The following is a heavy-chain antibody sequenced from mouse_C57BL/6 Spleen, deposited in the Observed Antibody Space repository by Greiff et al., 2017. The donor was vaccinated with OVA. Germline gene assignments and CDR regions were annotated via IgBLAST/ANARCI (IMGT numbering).Heavy chain of an antibody. D-gene: IGHD2-4*01. CDR1: GYTFTSYW. V-gene: IGHV1-52*01. CDR3: ARGDYDVWFAY. Sequence: QVQLQQSGAELVRPGSSVKLSCKASGYTFTSYWMHWVKQRPIQGLEWIGNIDPSDSETHYNQKFKDKATLTVDKSSSTAYMQLSSLTSEDSAVYYCARGDYDVWFAYWGQGTLVTVSA. CDR2: IDPSDSET. J-gene: IGHJ3*01.